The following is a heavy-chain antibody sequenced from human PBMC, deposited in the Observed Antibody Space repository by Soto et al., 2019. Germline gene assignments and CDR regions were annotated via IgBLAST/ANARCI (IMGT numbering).Heavy chain of an antibody. D-gene: IGHD5-18*01. V-gene: IGHV4-30-4*01. CDR1: GGSISSGNYY. Sequence: TLSLTCTVSGGSISSGNYYWSWIRQPPGKGLEWIGFISYSGSTYYSLSLKSRVTISVDTSKNQFSLNLSFVTAADTAVYYCATMGTPATGLYYFDYWGQGILVTVSS. CDR2: ISYSGST. J-gene: IGHJ4*02. CDR3: ATMGTPATGLYYFDY.